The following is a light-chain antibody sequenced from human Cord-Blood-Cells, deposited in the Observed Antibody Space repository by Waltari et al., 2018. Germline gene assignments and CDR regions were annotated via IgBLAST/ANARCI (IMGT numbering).Light chain of an antibody. CDR1: SSDVGRYNL. CDR3: CSYAGSSTPYV. CDR2: EVS. J-gene: IGLJ1*01. Sequence: QSALTQPASVSGSPGQSITISCTGTSSDVGRYNLVSWYQQHPGKAPKLMIYEVSKRPSGVSNRFAGSKSGNTASLTSSGLQAEDEADYYCCSYAGSSTPYVFGTGTKVTVL. V-gene: IGLV2-23*02.